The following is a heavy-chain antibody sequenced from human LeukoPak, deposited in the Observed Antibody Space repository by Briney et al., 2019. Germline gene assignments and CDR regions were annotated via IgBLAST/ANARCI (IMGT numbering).Heavy chain of an antibody. CDR2: IHPGDSDT. J-gene: IGHJ4*02. CDR3: ARPPSFNYDILTGHYSMWY. V-gene: IGHV5-51*01. D-gene: IGHD3-9*01. CDR1: GYSFSNYW. Sequence: GESPKISCKGSGYSFSNYWIARARQMPGKGLEWMGSIHPGDSDTKYSPSFQGHVTISADKSITTAYLQWSSLKASDIAMYYCARPPSFNYDILTGHYSMWYWGQGTLVTVSS.